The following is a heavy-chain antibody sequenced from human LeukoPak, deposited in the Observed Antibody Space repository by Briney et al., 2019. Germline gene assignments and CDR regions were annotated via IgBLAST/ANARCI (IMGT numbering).Heavy chain of an antibody. Sequence: ASVKVSCKASGYTFTSYGISRVRQAPGQGLEWMGWISAYNGNTNYAQKLQGRVTMTTDTSTSTAYMELRSLRSDDTAVYYCARDMFKYYYDSSGYPDYWGQGTLVTVSS. V-gene: IGHV1-18*01. D-gene: IGHD3-22*01. CDR1: GYTFTSYG. CDR3: ARDMFKYYYDSSGYPDY. CDR2: ISAYNGNT. J-gene: IGHJ4*02.